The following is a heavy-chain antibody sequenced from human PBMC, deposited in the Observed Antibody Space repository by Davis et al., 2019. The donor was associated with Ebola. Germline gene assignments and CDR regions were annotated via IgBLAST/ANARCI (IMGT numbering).Heavy chain of an antibody. J-gene: IGHJ4*02. V-gene: IGHV3-15*01. CDR1: GFTMRDVW. Sequence: GESLKISCAVSGFTMRDVWMSWVRQAPGKGLEWVGLIKHKINGETTEYAAPVNGRYTISRDDSTNTLYLQMDSLKAEDTAVYYCTKVALVVSSGYYFDYWGQGALVTVSS. D-gene: IGHD3-22*01. CDR2: IKHKINGETT. CDR3: TKVALVVSSGYYFDY.